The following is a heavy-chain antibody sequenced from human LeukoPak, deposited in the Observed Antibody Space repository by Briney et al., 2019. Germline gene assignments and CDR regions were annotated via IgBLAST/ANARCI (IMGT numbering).Heavy chain of an antibody. V-gene: IGHV3-21*01. CDR1: GFTFSGYS. CDR3: ARGGIYSRGFDY. CDR2: ISSTSDYI. J-gene: IGHJ4*02. D-gene: IGHD3-10*01. Sequence: GGSLSLSCAASGFTFSGYSMNWVRQAPGKGLEWVSSISSTSDYIHYADSLKGRVAISRDNAKNSLYLRMHSLRAEDTPIYYCARGGIYSRGFDYWGQGSLVTVSS.